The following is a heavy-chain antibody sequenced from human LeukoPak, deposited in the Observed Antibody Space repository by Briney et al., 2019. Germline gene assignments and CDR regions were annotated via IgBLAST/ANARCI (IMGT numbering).Heavy chain of an antibody. J-gene: IGHJ4*02. CDR1: GFTFSDYY. CDR2: ISRSSSDT. D-gene: IGHD4-17*01. Sequence: GGSLRLSCAASGFTFSDYYMSWIRQAPGKGLEWVSYISRSSSDTNYADSVKGRFTISRDNAKNSLYLQMNSLRAEDTAVYYCARGGPVTTYDFDYWGQGTLVTVSS. CDR3: ARGGPVTTYDFDY. V-gene: IGHV3-11*06.